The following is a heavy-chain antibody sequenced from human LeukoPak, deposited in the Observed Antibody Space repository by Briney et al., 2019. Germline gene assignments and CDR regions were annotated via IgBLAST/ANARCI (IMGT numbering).Heavy chain of an antibody. D-gene: IGHD3-3*01. V-gene: IGHV4-39*07. J-gene: IGHJ4*02. CDR3: ARSQIGGVDY. CDR1: GDSISSNY. Sequence: SETLSLTCTVSGDSISSNYWGWIRQPPGKGLEWIGSISYSGGSYYTPSLRSRVTISVDTSKNQFSLKLSSVTAADTAVYYCARSQIGGVDYWGQGTLVTVSS. CDR2: ISYSGGS.